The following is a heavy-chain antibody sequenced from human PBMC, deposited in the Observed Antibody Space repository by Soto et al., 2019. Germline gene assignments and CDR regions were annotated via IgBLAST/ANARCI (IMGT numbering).Heavy chain of an antibody. CDR1: GYTFTSYA. D-gene: IGHD6-13*01. CDR2: INAGNGNT. J-gene: IGHJ4*02. Sequence: ASVKVSCKASGYTFTSYAMHWVRQAPGQRLEWMGWINAGNGNTKYSQKFQGRVTITRDTSASTAYMELSSLRSEDTAVYYCARGYRIAAAGYNLRTYYFDYWGQGTLVTVSS. CDR3: ARGYRIAAAGYNLRTYYFDY. V-gene: IGHV1-3*01.